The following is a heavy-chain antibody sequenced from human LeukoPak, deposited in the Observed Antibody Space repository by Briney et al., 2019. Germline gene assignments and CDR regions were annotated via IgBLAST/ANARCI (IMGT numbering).Heavy chain of an antibody. CDR2: IKQDGNEK. J-gene: IGHJ6*03. V-gene: IGHV3-7*01. Sequence: GGSLRLSCAASGFTFSSHWMSWVRQAPGKGLEWVANIKQDGNEKYYVDSVKGRFTISRDNAKNSLYLQMNSLRAEDTAVYYCARVRMLVAPGPNYCYYMDVWGKGTTVTVSS. CDR1: GFTFSSHW. CDR3: ARVRMLVAPGPNYCYYMDV. D-gene: IGHD2-15*01.